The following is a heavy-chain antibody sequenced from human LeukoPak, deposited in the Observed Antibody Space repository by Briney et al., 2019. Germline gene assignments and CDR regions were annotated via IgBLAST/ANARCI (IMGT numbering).Heavy chain of an antibody. Sequence: GESLKISCKGSGYSFTSYWIGWVRRMPGKGLEWMGIIYPGDSDTRYSPSFQGQVTISADKSISTAYLQWSSLKASDTAMYYCAVMGGYSLLYDVDAFDIWGQGTMVTVSS. CDR1: GYSFTSYW. CDR2: IYPGDSDT. J-gene: IGHJ3*02. CDR3: AVMGGYSLLYDVDAFDI. D-gene: IGHD2-2*02. V-gene: IGHV5-51*01.